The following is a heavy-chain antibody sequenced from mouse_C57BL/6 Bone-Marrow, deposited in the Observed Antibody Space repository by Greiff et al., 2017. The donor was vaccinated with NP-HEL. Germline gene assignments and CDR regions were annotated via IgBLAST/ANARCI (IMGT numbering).Heavy chain of an antibody. Sequence: EVKVVESGGGLVQPGGSLKLSCAASGFTFSDYYMYWVRQTPEKRLEWVAYISNGGGSTYYPDTVKGRFTISRDNAKNTLYLQMSRLKSEDTAMYYCARHGSSYEYFDVWGTGTTVTVSS. CDR3: ARHGSSYEYFDV. CDR2: ISNGGGST. V-gene: IGHV5-12*01. CDR1: GFTFSDYY. D-gene: IGHD1-1*01. J-gene: IGHJ1*03.